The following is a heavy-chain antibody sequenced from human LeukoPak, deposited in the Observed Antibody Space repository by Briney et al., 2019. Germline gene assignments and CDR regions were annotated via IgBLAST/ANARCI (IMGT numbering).Heavy chain of an antibody. CDR2: MSYDGRTT. CDR3: ARDGEQRFVLHHFEY. CDR1: GFALNNYS. D-gene: IGHD6-25*01. Sequence: GGSLRLSCAATGFALNNYSVHWVRQAPGKGLEWVAVMSYDGRTTYYADSVKGRFTIFRDSSTNTVFLGMTSLRTEDTALYYCARDGEQRFVLHHFEYWGQGTRVTVSS. J-gene: IGHJ4*02. V-gene: IGHV3-30*04.